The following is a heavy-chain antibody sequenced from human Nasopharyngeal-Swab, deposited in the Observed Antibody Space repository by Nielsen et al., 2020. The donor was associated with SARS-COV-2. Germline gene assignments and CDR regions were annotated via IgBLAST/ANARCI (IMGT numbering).Heavy chain of an antibody. J-gene: IGHJ4*02. V-gene: IGHV1-18*01. D-gene: IGHD5-24*01. CDR3: ASGKWLPDY. Sequence: ASVKVSCKASGYTFTNYGIHWVRQAPGQGLEWMGWINTYSGNTNYAQTLQGRVSLTTDTSTSTAYMELRSLRSDDTAIYYCASGKWLPDYWGQGTLVTVSS. CDR2: INTYSGNT. CDR1: GYTFTNYG.